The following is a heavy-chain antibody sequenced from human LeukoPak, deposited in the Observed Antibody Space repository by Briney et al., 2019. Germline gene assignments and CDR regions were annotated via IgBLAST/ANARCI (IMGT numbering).Heavy chain of an antibody. CDR1: GYTFTSYD. J-gene: IGHJ4*02. D-gene: IGHD5-18*01. V-gene: IGHV1-8*01. Sequence: ASVKVSCKASGYTFTSYDINWVRQATGQGLEWMGWMNPNSGNTGYAQKFQGRVTMTRNTSISTAYMELSSLRSEDTAVYYCAREYGIQLWSGPRAFDYWGQGTLVTVSS. CDR3: AREYGIQLWSGPRAFDY. CDR2: MNPNSGNT.